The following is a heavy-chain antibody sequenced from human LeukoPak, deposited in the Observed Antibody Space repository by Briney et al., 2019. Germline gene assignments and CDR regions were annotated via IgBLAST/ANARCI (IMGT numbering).Heavy chain of an antibody. J-gene: IGHJ4*02. CDR1: GFPFSDSW. V-gene: IGHV3-7*01. CDR2: IKQDGSEK. Sequence: TGGSLRLSCAASGFPFSDSWMDWVRQAPGKGMEWVANIKQDGSEKHYADSVKGRFTISRDNAKNSLFLQMNGLRAEDTAVYYCSRRLDYWGQGALVTVSS. CDR3: SRRLDY.